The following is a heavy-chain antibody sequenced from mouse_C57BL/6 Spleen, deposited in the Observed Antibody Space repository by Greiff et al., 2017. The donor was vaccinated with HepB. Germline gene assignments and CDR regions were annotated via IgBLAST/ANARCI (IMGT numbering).Heavy chain of an antibody. CDR1: GFSLTSYG. J-gene: IGHJ3*01. D-gene: IGHD2-5*01. CDR3: ARGDSNYGFAY. V-gene: IGHV2-2*01. CDR2: IWSGGST. Sequence: VQVVESGPGLVQPSQSLSITCTVSGFSLTSYGVHWVRQSPGKGLEWLGVIWSGGSTDYNAAFISRLSISKDNSKSQVFFKMNSLQADDTAIYYCARGDSNYGFAYWGQGTLVTVSA.